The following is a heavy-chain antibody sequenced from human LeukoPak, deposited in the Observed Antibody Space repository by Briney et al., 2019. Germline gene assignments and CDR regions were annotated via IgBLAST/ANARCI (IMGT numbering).Heavy chain of an antibody. V-gene: IGHV3-74*01. CDR2: INSDGSTT. CDR1: GFTFGSYW. D-gene: IGHD2-21*01. Sequence: GGSLRLSCAASGFTFGSYWMHWVRQAPGKGLVWVSRINSDGSTTNYADSVKGRFTISRDNAKNTLYLQMNSLRAEDAAVYYCARGTVSIWNGMDVWGQGTTVTVSS. CDR3: ARGTVSIWNGMDV. J-gene: IGHJ6*02.